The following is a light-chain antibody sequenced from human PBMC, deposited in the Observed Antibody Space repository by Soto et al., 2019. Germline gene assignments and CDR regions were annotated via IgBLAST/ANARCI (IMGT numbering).Light chain of an antibody. CDR2: GAS. J-gene: IGKJ4*01. V-gene: IGKV3-11*01. CDR1: QRVNSN. Sequence: EIVLTQSPATLSLSPGERATLSCRASQRVNSNLAWYQQKPGQAPRLLIYGASNRATDIPARFSGSGSGTDITLTISSLEPEDFAVYYCQQRSNWPLTFGGGTKVEI. CDR3: QQRSNWPLT.